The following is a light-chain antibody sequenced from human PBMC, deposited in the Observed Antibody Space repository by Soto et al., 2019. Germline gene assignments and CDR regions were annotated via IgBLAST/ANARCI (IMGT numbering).Light chain of an antibody. Sequence: QSVLTQPASVSGSPGQSITISCTGTSSDVGGYNHVSWFQFHPGKAPKLMIYDVSNRPSGVSNRFSGSKSGNTASLTISGLQAEDEADYYCGSYTSITTYVFGTGTKVTVL. V-gene: IGLV2-14*03. CDR1: SSDVGGYNH. CDR3: GSYTSITTYV. CDR2: DVS. J-gene: IGLJ1*01.